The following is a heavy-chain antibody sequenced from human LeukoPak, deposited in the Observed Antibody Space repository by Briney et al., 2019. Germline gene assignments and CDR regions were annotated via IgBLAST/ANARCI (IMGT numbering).Heavy chain of an antibody. J-gene: IGHJ4*02. V-gene: IGHV3-23*01. CDR1: GFTFSSYA. Sequence: GGSLRLSCAASGFTFSSYAMSWVRQAPGKGLEWVSAISNSGGNTYSADSVKGRFTISRDNSKNTLYLQMNRLRAEDTAVYYCAKRYCTGGSCCPDYWGQGTPVIVSS. CDR3: AKRYCTGGSCCPDY. D-gene: IGHD2-15*01. CDR2: ISNSGGNT.